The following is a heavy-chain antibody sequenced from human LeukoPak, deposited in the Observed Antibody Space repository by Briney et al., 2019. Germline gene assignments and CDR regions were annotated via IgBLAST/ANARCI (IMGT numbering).Heavy chain of an antibody. Sequence: PSETLSLTCAVYGGSFSGYYWSWIRQPPGKGLEWIGEINHSGSTNYNPSLKSRVTISVDTSKNQFSLKLSSVTAADTAVYYCARGPGATLYGSGSYPYYWGQGTLVTVSS. V-gene: IGHV4-34*01. CDR2: INHSGST. D-gene: IGHD3-10*01. CDR3: ARGPGATLYGSGSYPYY. CDR1: GGSFSGYY. J-gene: IGHJ4*02.